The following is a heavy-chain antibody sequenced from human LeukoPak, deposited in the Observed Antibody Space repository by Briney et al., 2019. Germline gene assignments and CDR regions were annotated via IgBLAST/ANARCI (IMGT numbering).Heavy chain of an antibody. CDR2: IYYSGST. CDR1: GGSISSHY. J-gene: IGHJ5*02. CDR3: ARDREQQLVRSGWFDP. V-gene: IGHV4-59*11. D-gene: IGHD6-13*01. Sequence: SETLSLTCTVSGGSISSHYWSWIRQPPGKGLEWIGYIYYSGSTNYNPSLKSRVTISVGTSKNQFSLKLSSVTAADTAVYYCARDREQQLVRSGWFDPWGQGTLVIVSS.